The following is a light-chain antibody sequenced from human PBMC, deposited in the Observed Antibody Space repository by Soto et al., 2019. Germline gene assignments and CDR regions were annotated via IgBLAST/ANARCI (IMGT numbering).Light chain of an antibody. CDR3: GSWDSSLSAYV. CDR2: DDN. J-gene: IGLJ1*01. CDR1: SSNIGGNS. V-gene: IGLV1-51*01. Sequence: QSVMTQPPSVSAAPGQKVTISCSGSSSNIGGNSVSWYQQLPGTAPKLLIHDDNKRPSGIPDRFSGSKSGTSATLGITGFHTGDEADYYCGSWDSSLSAYVFGTGPKLTVL.